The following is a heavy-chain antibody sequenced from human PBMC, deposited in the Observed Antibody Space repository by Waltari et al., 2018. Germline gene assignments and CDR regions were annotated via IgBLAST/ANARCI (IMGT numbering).Heavy chain of an antibody. Sequence: QVQLHESGPGLGKPSETLSPTCAAPGSPLGGGFYWGWIRQTPGKDLEWSGCVSHSGGTFYNPSLKSRVTISMDTSKNQLSLKVTSVTAADTAIYYCARGGFDTNSYFDLWGRGTLVTVSS. J-gene: IGHJ2*01. V-gene: IGHV4-38-2*01. CDR2: VSHSGGT. D-gene: IGHD2-8*01. CDR1: GSPLGGGFY. CDR3: ARGGFDTNSYFDL.